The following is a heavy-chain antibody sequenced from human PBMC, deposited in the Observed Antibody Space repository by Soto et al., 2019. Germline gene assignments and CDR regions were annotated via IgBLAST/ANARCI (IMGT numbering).Heavy chain of an antibody. D-gene: IGHD2-15*01. V-gene: IGHV3-23*01. J-gene: IGHJ4*02. Sequence: EVHLLDSGGGLVQPGGSLRLSCAASGFTFSNYAMSWVRQAPGKGLEWVSGVGGSGDSTYYADSVKGRCTISRDNSKDTLYLQMNSLSAEETAVYYCVKSPLGYCSGGSCYPPHYFDYWGQGTLVTVSS. CDR2: VGGSGDST. CDR1: GFTFSNYA. CDR3: VKSPLGYCSGGSCYPPHYFDY.